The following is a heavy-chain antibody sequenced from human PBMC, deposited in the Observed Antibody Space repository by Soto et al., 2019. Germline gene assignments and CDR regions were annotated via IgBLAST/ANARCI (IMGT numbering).Heavy chain of an antibody. D-gene: IGHD3-10*01. CDR1: GFTFSSYA. V-gene: IGHV3-23*01. Sequence: VGSLILSCAASGFTFSSYAMSWVRQAPVKGLEWVSAISGSGGSTYYADSVKVRFTISRDNSKNTLYLQMNSLRAEDTVVYYCAKDYGSGPIDYWGQGTLVPVSS. CDR2: ISGSGGST. CDR3: AKDYGSGPIDY. J-gene: IGHJ4*02.